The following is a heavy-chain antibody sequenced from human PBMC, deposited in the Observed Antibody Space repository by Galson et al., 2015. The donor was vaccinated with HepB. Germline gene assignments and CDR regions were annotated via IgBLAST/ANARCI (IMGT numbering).Heavy chain of an antibody. CDR1: GFVFKTHG. V-gene: IGHV3-33*01. CDR3: ARDWSAFGELPGYFFDY. J-gene: IGHJ4*02. D-gene: IGHD3-10*01. Sequence: SLRLSCAASGFVFKTHGIHWVRQPPGKGLEWVTVIWDNGSDKYYTESVRGRFTISRDNSKNTVYLQMNDLKVEDTATYFCARDWSAFGELPGYFFDYWGQGTVVTVSS. CDR2: IWDNGSDK.